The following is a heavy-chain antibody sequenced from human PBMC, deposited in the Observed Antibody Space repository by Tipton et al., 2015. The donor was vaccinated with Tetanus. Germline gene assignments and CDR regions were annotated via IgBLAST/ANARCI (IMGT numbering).Heavy chain of an antibody. CDR2: IDPNSGGT. Sequence: QVQLVQSGAEMKKPGASVKVSCKASGHTFTGYYIYWVRQAPGQGLEWMGWIDPNSGGTVHAQKFQGRVTMTRDTSISTVYMELRSLRFADTAVYYCARDRGDYIYYGMDVWGPGTTVTVS. CDR1: GHTFTGYY. D-gene: IGHD3-22*01. CDR3: ARDRGDYIYYGMDV. J-gene: IGHJ6*02. V-gene: IGHV1-2*02.